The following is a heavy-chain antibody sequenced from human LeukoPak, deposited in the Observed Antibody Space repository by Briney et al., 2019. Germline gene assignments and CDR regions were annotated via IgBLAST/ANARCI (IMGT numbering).Heavy chain of an antibody. V-gene: IGHV3-30*02. CDR1: GFTYSSYG. J-gene: IGHJ4*02. CDR2: IRYDGSNK. Sequence: GGSLRLSCAACGFTYSSYGMHWVRQAPGKGLEWVSFIRYDGSNKYYADSVKGRFTISRDNSKNTLYLQMNSLRAEDTAVYYCAKCEVGATDVFDYWGQGTLVTVSS. D-gene: IGHD1-26*01. CDR3: AKCEVGATDVFDY.